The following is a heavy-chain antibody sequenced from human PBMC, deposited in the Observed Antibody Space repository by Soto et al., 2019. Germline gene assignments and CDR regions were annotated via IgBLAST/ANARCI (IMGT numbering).Heavy chain of an antibody. V-gene: IGHV3-30*03. D-gene: IGHD6-13*01. Sequence: QVQLVESGGGVVQPGRSLRLSCAGSGFTFNTHGMHWVRQAPGKGLEWVAVISYDGSNKYYADSVKGRFTISRDNSKNTLYLQMNSLRVEDTAMYYCAELVTTTGRAFAIWGQGTMVTVSS. CDR2: ISYDGSNK. CDR1: GFTFNTHG. J-gene: IGHJ3*02. CDR3: AELVTTTGRAFAI.